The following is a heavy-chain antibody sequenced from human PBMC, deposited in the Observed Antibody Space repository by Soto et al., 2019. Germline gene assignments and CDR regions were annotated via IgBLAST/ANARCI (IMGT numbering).Heavy chain of an antibody. V-gene: IGHV1-18*01. CDR1: GYTFTSYG. Sequence: QVQLVQSGAEVKKPGASVKVSCKASGYTFTSYGISWVRQAPGQGLEWMGWISAYNGNTNYAQKLQGRVTMTTDTPTSTAYRELRSLRSDDTAVYYCARGYDYIWGSYRSGYFDYWGQGTLVTVSS. CDR2: ISAYNGNT. D-gene: IGHD3-16*02. J-gene: IGHJ4*02. CDR3: ARGYDYIWGSYRSGYFDY.